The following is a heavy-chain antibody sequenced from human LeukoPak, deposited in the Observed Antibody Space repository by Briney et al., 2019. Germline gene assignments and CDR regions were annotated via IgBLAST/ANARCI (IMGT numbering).Heavy chain of an antibody. Sequence: SETLSLTCTVSGGSISSYYWSWIRQPPGKGLEWIGYIYYSGSTNYNPSLKSRVTISVDTSKNQFSLELSCVTAADTAVYYCARVGDGYNVDHWGQGTLVTVSS. J-gene: IGHJ4*02. V-gene: IGHV4-59*01. D-gene: IGHD5-24*01. CDR1: GGSISSYY. CDR2: IYYSGST. CDR3: ARVGDGYNVDH.